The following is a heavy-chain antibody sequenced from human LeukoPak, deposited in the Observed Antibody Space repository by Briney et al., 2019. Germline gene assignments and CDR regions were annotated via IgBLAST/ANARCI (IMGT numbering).Heavy chain of an antibody. CDR2: ISAYNGNT. CDR3: ARTPKPNILTGNHFDS. Sequence: ASVKVSCKASGYTFTSYGISWVRQAPGQGLEWMGWISAYNGNTNYAQKLQGRVTMTTDTSTSTAYMELRSLRSDDTAVNYCARTPKPNILTGNHFDSWGQGTLVTVSS. CDR1: GYTFTSYG. J-gene: IGHJ4*02. V-gene: IGHV1-18*01. D-gene: IGHD3-9*01.